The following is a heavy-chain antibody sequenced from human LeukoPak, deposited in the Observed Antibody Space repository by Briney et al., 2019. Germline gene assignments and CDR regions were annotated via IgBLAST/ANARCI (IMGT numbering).Heavy chain of an antibody. Sequence: PGRSLRPSCAASGFTFDDYAMNWVRQAPGKGLEWLSLISDSPDITYYTDSVKGRFTISRSNSNNTVYLQMNNLRADDTAVYYCARRARVRMVYFYYFMDIWGKGTTVTVSS. V-gene: IGHV3-23*01. CDR1: GFTFDDYA. CDR3: ARRARVRMVYFYYFMDI. CDR2: ISDSPDIT. D-gene: IGHD2-8*01. J-gene: IGHJ6*03.